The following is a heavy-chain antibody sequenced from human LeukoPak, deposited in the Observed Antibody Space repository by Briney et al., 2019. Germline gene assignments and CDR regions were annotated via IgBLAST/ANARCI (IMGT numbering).Heavy chain of an antibody. D-gene: IGHD4-23*01. CDR2: VYNSGST. J-gene: IGHJ4*02. Sequence: SETLSLTCTVSGGSISVYYWSWIRQPPGKGLEWIGYVYNSGSTNYNPSLKSRVTMSADTSKNLFSLRLSSVTAADTAVYYCAREGRGSGKSIDCWGQGTLDTVSS. CDR1: GGSISVYY. V-gene: IGHV4-59*01. CDR3: AREGRGSGKSIDC.